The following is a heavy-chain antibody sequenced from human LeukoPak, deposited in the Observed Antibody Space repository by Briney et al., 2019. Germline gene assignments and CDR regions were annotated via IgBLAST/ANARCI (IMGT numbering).Heavy chain of an antibody. V-gene: IGHV4-34*01. J-gene: IGHJ4*02. CDR3: ARGVKQWLVN. CDR2: INHSGST. CDR1: GGSFSGYY. D-gene: IGHD6-19*01. Sequence: SETLSLTCAVYGGSFSGYYWSWIRQPPGKGLEWIGEINHSGSTNYNPSLKSRVTISVDTSKNQFSLKLSSVTAADTAVYCCARGVKQWLVNWGQGTLVTVSS.